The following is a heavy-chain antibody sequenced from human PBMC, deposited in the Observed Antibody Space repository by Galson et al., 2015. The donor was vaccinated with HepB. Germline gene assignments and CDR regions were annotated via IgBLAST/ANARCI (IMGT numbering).Heavy chain of an antibody. Sequence: SVKVSCKASGGTFSSYAISWVRQAPGQGLEWMGRIIPILGIANYAQKFQGRVTITADKSTSTAYMELSSLRSEDTAVYYCARDGPYYDFWSGYYNVGWFDPWGQGTLVTVSS. CDR2: IIPILGIA. D-gene: IGHD3-3*01. V-gene: IGHV1-69*04. CDR3: ARDGPYYDFWSGYYNVGWFDP. CDR1: GGTFSSYA. J-gene: IGHJ5*02.